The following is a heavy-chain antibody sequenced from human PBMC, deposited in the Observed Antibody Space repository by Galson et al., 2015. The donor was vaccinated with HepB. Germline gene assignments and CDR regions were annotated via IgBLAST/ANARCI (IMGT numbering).Heavy chain of an antibody. CDR1: GSTFSDYY. CDR2: ISSSGSTTI. CDR3: ARATLGWFDS. Sequence: SLRLSCAASGSTFSDYYMTWIRQAPGKGLEWVSYISSSGSTTISYADSVKGRFTISRDNAKNSLYLQMNSLRAEDTAVYYCARATLGWFDSWGQGTLVTVSS. D-gene: IGHD2/OR15-2a*01. J-gene: IGHJ5*01. V-gene: IGHV3-11*01.